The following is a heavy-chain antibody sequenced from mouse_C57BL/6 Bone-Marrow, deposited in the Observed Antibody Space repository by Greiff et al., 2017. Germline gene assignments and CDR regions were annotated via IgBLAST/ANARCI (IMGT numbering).Heavy chain of an antibody. D-gene: IGHD1-1*01. V-gene: IGHV1-74*01. CDR1: GYTFTSYW. Sequence: QVQLQQPGAELVKPGASVKVSCKASGYTFTSYWMHWVKQRPGQGLEWIGRIHPSASDTNYNQKFKGKATLTVDKSSSTAYMQLSSLTSEDSAVYYCAIPMYYYGSSPWFAYWGQGTLVTVSA. CDR2: IHPSASDT. CDR3: AIPMYYYGSSPWFAY. J-gene: IGHJ3*01.